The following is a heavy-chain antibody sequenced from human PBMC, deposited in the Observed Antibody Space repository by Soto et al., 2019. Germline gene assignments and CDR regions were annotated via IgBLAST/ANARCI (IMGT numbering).Heavy chain of an antibody. CDR2: VIPILGIA. V-gene: IGHV1-69*02. D-gene: IGHD5-12*01. CDR3: ARARLGTPAHYYYMDV. CDR1: GGTFSSYT. J-gene: IGHJ6*03. Sequence: QVQLVQSGAEVKKPGSSVKVSCKASGGTFSSYTISWVRQAPGQGLEWMGRVIPILGIATYAQKFQGRVTITADKSTSTAYMELSSLRSEDTAVYYCARARLGTPAHYYYMDVWGKGTTVTVSS.